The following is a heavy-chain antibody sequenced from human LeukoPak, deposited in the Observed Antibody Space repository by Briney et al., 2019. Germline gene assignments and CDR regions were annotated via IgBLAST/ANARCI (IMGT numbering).Heavy chain of an antibody. CDR2: IIPIFGTA. CDR3: ARLEATGSY. J-gene: IGHJ4*02. Sequence: SVKVSRKASGGTFSSYAISWVRQAPGQGLEWMGGIIPIFGTANYAQKFQGRVTITADESTSTAYMELSSLRSEDTAVYYCARLEATGSYWGQGTLVTVSS. CDR1: GGTFSSYA. D-gene: IGHD5-24*01. V-gene: IGHV1-69*13.